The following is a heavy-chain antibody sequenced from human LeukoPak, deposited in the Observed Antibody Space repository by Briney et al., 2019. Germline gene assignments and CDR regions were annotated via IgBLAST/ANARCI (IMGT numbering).Heavy chain of an antibody. J-gene: IGHJ4*02. CDR2: LWSDGSNE. V-gene: IGHV3-33*01. D-gene: IGHD2-2*02. CDR1: GFIFSSYG. CDR3: ATYCSTSTCYRVPVFEY. Sequence: GGSLRLSCAASGFIFSSYGMHWVRQAPGKRLEWVAALWSDGSNEYYADSVKGRFTISRDNSKNTLYLQMNSLRAEDTAVYYCATYCSTSTCYRVPVFEYWGQGTLVTVSS.